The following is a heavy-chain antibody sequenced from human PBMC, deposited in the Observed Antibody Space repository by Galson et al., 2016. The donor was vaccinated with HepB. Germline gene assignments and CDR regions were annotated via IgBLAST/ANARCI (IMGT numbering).Heavy chain of an antibody. J-gene: IGHJ6*03. CDR2: INHIRNT. Sequence: ETLFLTCAVDGGSFSGFYWSLIRQPPGKGLEWIVEINHIRNTNYNPSLKSRFTISVDTSKKQFSLWLTSVTAADTAVYYCARGRGYCSSPSCNYYYYYMDVWGKGTTVTVSS. CDR1: GGSFSGFY. D-gene: IGHD2-2*01. V-gene: IGHV4-34*01. CDR3: ARGRGYCSSPSCNYYYYYMDV.